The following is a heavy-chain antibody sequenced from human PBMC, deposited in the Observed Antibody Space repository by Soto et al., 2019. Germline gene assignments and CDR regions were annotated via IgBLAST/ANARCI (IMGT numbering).Heavy chain of an antibody. CDR1: GFAFITYY. D-gene: IGHD2-2*01. J-gene: IGHJ6*02. CDR2: VNPSGGDT. CDR3: ARGRYCSSTSCRNYYYYYGMDV. V-gene: IGHV1-46*01. Sequence: GASVKVSCKASGFAFITYYMHWVRQAPGQGLEWVGTVNPSGGDTSYAQKFQGRVTMTRDTSTNSLYMEISKLRSEDTAVYYCARGRYCSSTSCRNYYYYYGMDVWDQGTTVTVSS.